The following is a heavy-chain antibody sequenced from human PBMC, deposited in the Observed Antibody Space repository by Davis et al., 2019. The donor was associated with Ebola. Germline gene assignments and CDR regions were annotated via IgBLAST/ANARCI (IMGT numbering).Heavy chain of an antibody. CDR2: INPHNNNT. CDR3: ARAQFPTTSDH. Sequence: ASVKVSCKASGYTFTSYDINWVRQATGQGLEWMGWINPHNNNTNYAQNVQGRVTMTTDTSTRTAYMEVGSLRSDDTAVYYCARAQFPTTSDHWGQGTLVTVSS. V-gene: IGHV1-18*01. CDR1: GYTFTSYD. J-gene: IGHJ4*02. D-gene: IGHD1-1*01.